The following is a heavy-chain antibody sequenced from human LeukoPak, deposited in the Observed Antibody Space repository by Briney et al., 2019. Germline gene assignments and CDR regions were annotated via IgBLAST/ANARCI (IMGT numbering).Heavy chain of an antibody. D-gene: IGHD4-17*01. CDR3: AKDIGDYGDYPDF. V-gene: IGHV3-23*01. Sequence: GGSLRLSCAASGFTFSDYAMTWVRHAPGKGLEWVATISSSGGSAHSADSVKGRFTISRDNSKKTLYLHMNSLRAGDTAVSFCAKDIGDYGDYPDFWGQGTLVIVSS. J-gene: IGHJ4*02. CDR1: GFTFSDYA. CDR2: ISSSGGSA.